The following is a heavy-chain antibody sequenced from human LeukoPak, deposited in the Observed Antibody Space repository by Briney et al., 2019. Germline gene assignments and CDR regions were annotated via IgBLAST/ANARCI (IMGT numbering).Heavy chain of an antibody. CDR1: GGSFSGYY. CDR2: INHSGST. D-gene: IGHD6-19*01. V-gene: IGHV4-34*01. Sequence: PSETLSLTCAVYGGSFSGYYWSWIRQPPGKGLEWIGEINHSGSTNYNPSLKSRVTISVDTSKNQFSLKLSSVTAADTAVYYCARGHIAVAGTVIDYWGQGTLVTVSS. CDR3: ARGHIAVAGTVIDY. J-gene: IGHJ4*02.